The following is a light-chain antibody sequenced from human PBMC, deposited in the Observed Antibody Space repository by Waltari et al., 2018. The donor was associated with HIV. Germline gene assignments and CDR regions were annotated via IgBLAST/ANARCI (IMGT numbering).Light chain of an antibody. CDR1: QSVSTTY. CDR2: GAS. V-gene: IGKV3-20*01. J-gene: IGKJ1*01. Sequence: EIVLTQSPGTLSLSPGERATLSCRASQSVSTTYLAWYQQKPGQAPRLLIYGASSRATGIPDRFSGRGSGTDFTLTISRLEPEDFAVYYCQQYGSSPRTFGQGP. CDR3: QQYGSSPRT.